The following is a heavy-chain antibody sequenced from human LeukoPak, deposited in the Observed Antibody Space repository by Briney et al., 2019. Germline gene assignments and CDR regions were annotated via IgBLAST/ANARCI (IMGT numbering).Heavy chain of an antibody. V-gene: IGHV3-30*03. CDR3: ARDTSGSPSEY. Sequence: GRSLRLSCAASGFTFSHYGVHWVRQAPGKGLEWVAVISHDGNTEYYGDSVKGRFTISRDNSRNTLYLQMHSLSVEDTAVYYCARDTSGSPSEYWGQGTLVTVSS. CDR1: GFTFSHYG. J-gene: IGHJ4*02. CDR2: ISHDGNTE. D-gene: IGHD1-26*01.